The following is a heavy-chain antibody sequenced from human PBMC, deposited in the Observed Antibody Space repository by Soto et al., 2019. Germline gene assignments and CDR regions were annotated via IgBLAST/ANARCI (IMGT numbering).Heavy chain of an antibody. D-gene: IGHD3-10*01. V-gene: IGHV3-48*03. CDR1: GFTFSSYE. J-gene: IGHJ4*01. CDR2: ISSSRGTI. Sequence: ETQLVDSGGGSVQPGGSLRLSCAASGFTFSSYEMNWVRQAPGKGLEWVSYISSSRGTIFYADSVKGRFTISRDNARNALSLQMNSLRAEDTAVYYCARGLRGELSPGGIDQFDHWGHGTLVTVSS. CDR3: ARGLRGELSPGGIDQFDH.